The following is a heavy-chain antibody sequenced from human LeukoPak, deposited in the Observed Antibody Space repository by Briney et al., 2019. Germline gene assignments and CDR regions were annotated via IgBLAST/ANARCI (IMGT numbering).Heavy chain of an antibody. CDR1: GFTFSTYA. D-gene: IGHD1-26*01. CDR2: ISYDGRNE. Sequence: PGGSLRLSCAASGFTFSTYAMHWVRQAPGKGLEWVAVISYDGRNEYYADSVKGRFTISRDNSKNTLYLQMNSLRAEDSAVYYCARVKWELLGDYYFDYWGQGTLVTVSS. J-gene: IGHJ4*02. V-gene: IGHV3-30*04. CDR3: ARVKWELLGDYYFDY.